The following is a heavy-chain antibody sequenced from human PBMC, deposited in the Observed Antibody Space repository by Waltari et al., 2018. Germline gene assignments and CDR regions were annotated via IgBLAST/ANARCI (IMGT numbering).Heavy chain of an antibody. CDR2: IETGGYT. V-gene: IGHV3-53*02. Sequence: EVQLVETGGGLIQPGGSLILSCSASGFAVRSNYMSWVRQAPGKGLGWVSVIETGGYTYYAESVRGRFTISRDNSKNMVYLQMNSLRADDTAVYFCARHDYCDYWGQGTLVTVSS. J-gene: IGHJ4*02. CDR3: ARHDYCDY. CDR1: GFAVRSNY.